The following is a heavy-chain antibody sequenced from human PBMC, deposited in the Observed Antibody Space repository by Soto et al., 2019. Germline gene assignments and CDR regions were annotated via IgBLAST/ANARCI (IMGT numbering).Heavy chain of an antibody. V-gene: IGHV1-69*13. CDR2: IIPIFGTA. CDR1: GGTFSSYA. D-gene: IGHD6-13*01. J-gene: IGHJ6*02. Sequence: SVKVSCKASGGTFSSYAISWVRQAPGQGLEWMGGIIPIFGTANYAQKFQGRVTITADESTGTAFMELSSLRSEDTAVYYRARRSIAAADYYYYYGMDVWGQGTTATVSS. CDR3: ARRSIAAADYYYYYGMDV.